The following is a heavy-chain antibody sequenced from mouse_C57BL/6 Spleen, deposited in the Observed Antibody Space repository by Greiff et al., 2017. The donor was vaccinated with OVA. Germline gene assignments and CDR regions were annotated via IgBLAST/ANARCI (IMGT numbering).Heavy chain of an antibody. V-gene: IGHV1-82*01. Sequence: VQLKQSGPELVKPGASVKISCKASGYAFSSSWMNWVKQRPGKGLEWIGRIYPGDGDTNYNGKFKGKATLTADKSSSTAYMQLSSLTSEDSAVYFCARTAQASWFAYWGQGTLVTVSA. J-gene: IGHJ3*01. CDR2: IYPGDGDT. D-gene: IGHD3-2*02. CDR3: ARTAQASWFAY. CDR1: GYAFSSSW.